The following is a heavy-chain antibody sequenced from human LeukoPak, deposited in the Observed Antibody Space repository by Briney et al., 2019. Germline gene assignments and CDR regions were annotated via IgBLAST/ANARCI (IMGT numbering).Heavy chain of an antibody. J-gene: IGHJ4*02. V-gene: IGHV4-59*08. Sequence: SETLSLTCTVSGVSISSYYWSWIRQPPGKGLEWIGYSFYSGNTIYNPSLRSRVTISADTSKNHFSLRLRSVTAADTDVYYCARLAAISGSDYPDDWGQGTLVTVSS. CDR1: GVSISSYY. CDR2: SFYSGNT. D-gene: IGHD1-26*01. CDR3: ARLAAISGSDYPDD.